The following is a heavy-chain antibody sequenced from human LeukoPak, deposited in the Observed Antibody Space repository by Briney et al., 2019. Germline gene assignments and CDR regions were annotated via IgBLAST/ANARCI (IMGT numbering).Heavy chain of an antibody. D-gene: IGHD6-6*01. CDR3: ARIVRQLRGGYYYYYMDV. CDR2: INHSGST. Sequence: SETLSLTCAVYGGSFSGYYWSWIRQPPGKGLEWIGEINHSGSTNYNPSLKSRVTISVDTSKNQFSLKLSSVTAADTAVYYCARIVRQLRGGYYYYYMDVWGKGTTVTVSS. J-gene: IGHJ6*03. CDR1: GGSFSGYY. V-gene: IGHV4-34*01.